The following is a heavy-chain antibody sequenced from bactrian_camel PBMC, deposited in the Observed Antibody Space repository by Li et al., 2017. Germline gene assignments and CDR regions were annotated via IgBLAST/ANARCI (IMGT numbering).Heavy chain of an antibody. CDR3: AAGRTSTLIPVRYTY. D-gene: IGHD4*01. Sequence: DVQLVESGGGSVQAGGSLRLSCAASGYTPRTYCMSWFRQVPGKEREAIAGVDRDGTADYVDSVKGRFTVSEDKAKNTVYLQMNSLKPEDTAMYYCAAGRTSTLIPVRYTYWGQGTQVTVS. V-gene: IGHV3S10*01. J-gene: IGHJ4*01. CDR2: VDRDGTA. CDR1: GYTPRTYC.